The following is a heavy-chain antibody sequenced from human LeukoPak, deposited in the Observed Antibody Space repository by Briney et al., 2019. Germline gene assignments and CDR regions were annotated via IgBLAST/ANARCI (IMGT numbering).Heavy chain of an antibody. CDR1: GFTFSSYS. Sequence: GGSLRLSCAASGFTFSSYSMNWVRQAPGKGLEWVSSISSSSSYIYYADSVKGRFTISRDNAKNSLYLHMNSLRAEDTAVYYCARDLFPMARPLPFDYWGQGTLVTVSS. D-gene: IGHD5-24*01. J-gene: IGHJ4*02. V-gene: IGHV3-21*01. CDR2: ISSSSSYI. CDR3: ARDLFPMARPLPFDY.